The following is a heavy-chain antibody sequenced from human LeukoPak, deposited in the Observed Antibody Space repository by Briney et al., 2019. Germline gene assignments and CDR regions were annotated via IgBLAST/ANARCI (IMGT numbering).Heavy chain of an antibody. D-gene: IGHD3-22*01. J-gene: IGHJ3*02. CDR3: ARVATMIVERGLDAFDI. V-gene: IGHV1-69*01. CDR2: IIPIFGTA. Sequence: SVKVSCTASGGTFSSYAISWVRQAPGQGLEWMGGIIPIFGTANYAQKFQGRVTITADESTSTAYMELSSLRSEDTAVYYCARVATMIVERGLDAFDIWGQGTMVTVSS. CDR1: GGTFSSYA.